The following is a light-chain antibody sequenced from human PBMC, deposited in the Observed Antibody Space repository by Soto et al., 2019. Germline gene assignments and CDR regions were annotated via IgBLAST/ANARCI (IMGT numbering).Light chain of an antibody. J-gene: IGLJ3*02. Sequence: QSALTQPRSVSGSPGQSVTISCTGTSSDVGGFNYVSWYQQLPGKAPKVLIFDVTERPSGVPDRFSGSKSGNTASLTISGLQAEDEADYYCCSYAGFYTLVFGVGTKVTVL. CDR2: DVT. CDR1: SSDVGGFNY. V-gene: IGLV2-11*01. CDR3: CSYAGFYTLV.